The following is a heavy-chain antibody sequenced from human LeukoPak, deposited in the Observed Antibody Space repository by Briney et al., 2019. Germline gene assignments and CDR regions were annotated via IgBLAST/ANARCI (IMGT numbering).Heavy chain of an antibody. J-gene: IGHJ4*02. D-gene: IGHD2-15*01. V-gene: IGHV3-7*01. CDR1: GFTFSVFW. Sequence: GGSLRLSCAASGFTFSVFWMSWVRQAPGKGLEWVANIKQDGSEKYYVDSVEGRFTISRDNDNNSMYLQINSLRAEDTAVYYCARYHGGYFAYWGQGTLVTVSS. CDR2: IKQDGSEK. CDR3: ARYHGGYFAY.